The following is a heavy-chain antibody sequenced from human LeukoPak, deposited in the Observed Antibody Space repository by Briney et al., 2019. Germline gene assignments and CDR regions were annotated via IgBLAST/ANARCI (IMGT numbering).Heavy chain of an antibody. CDR3: ARWFYYGSGRRQFDY. Sequence: SQTLSLTCTVSGGSISSGDYYWNWIRQPPGKGLEWIGYIYYSGSTSYNPSLKSRVTILMDTSKNQFSLNLSSVTAADTAVYYCARWFYYGSGRRQFDYWGQGTLVTVSS. D-gene: IGHD3-10*01. CDR2: IYYSGST. V-gene: IGHV4-30-4*01. CDR1: GGSISSGDYY. J-gene: IGHJ4*02.